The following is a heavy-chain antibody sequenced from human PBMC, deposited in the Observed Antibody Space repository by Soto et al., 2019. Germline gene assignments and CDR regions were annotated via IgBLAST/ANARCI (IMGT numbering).Heavy chain of an antibody. V-gene: IGHV1-18*03. J-gene: IGHJ5*02. CDR3: ARVGYDILSGWGLFDP. Sequence: QVQLVQSGAEVKKPGASVKVSCKASGYTFTSYGISWVRQAPGQGLEWMGWISAYNGNTNYAQKLQGRVTMTTDTATRKVYMELRSLRSDDMAVYYCARVGYDILSGWGLFDPWGQGTLVTVSS. D-gene: IGHD3-9*01. CDR1: GYTFTSYG. CDR2: ISAYNGNT.